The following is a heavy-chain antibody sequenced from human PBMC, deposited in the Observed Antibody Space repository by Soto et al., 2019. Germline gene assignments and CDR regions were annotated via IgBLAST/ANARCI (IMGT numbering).Heavy chain of an antibody. CDR1: GYTFNNYG. D-gene: IGHD3-3*01. CDR2: ISDYNGNT. V-gene: IGHV1-18*01. J-gene: IGHJ6*02. Sequence: QVQLVQSGAEVKKPGASVKVSCKTSGYTFNNYGISWVRQAPGQGLEWMGWISDYNGNTNYPQKFQGRVTMTTDTSTKTLYMVLPSLRADDTAVYYCARDGYYESGSYGMDVWGRGTTVTVSS. CDR3: ARDGYYESGSYGMDV.